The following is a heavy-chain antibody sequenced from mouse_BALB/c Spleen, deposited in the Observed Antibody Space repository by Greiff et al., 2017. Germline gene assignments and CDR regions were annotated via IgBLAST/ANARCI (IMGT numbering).Heavy chain of an antibody. J-gene: IGHJ3*01. V-gene: IGHV5-9-4*01. CDR3: AREGDYDEFAY. Sequence: EVQWVESGGGLVKPGGSLKLSCAASGFTFSSYAMSWVRQSPEKRLEWVAEISSGGSYTYYPDTVTGRFTISRDNAKNTLYLEMSSLRSEDTAMYYCAREGDYDEFAYWGQGTLVTVSA. D-gene: IGHD2-4*01. CDR2: ISSGGSYT. CDR1: GFTFSSYA.